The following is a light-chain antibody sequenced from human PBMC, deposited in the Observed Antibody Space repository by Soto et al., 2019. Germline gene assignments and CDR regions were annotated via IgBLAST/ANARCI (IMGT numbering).Light chain of an antibody. J-gene: IGKJ1*01. CDR1: QNIRGNE. CDR3: QDYGTSPPWT. Sequence: EVVLTQSPGALSLSPGEGVTLSCRASQNIRGNELAWYRQKRGQAPRLLMYGGSTRADGIPDRFSGRGTGTNFTLTISRLEPEDSAVYYCQDYGTSPPWTFCQGTKLEIK. V-gene: IGKV3-20*01. CDR2: GGS.